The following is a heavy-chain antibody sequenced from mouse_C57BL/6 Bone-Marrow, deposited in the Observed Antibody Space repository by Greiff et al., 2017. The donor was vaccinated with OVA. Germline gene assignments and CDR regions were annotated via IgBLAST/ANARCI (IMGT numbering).Heavy chain of an antibody. D-gene: IGHD2-1*01. CDR1: GYTFTSYW. Sequence: QVQLKQPGAELVKPGASVKVSCKASGYTFTSYWMHWVKQRPGQGLEWIGRIHPSDSDTNYNQKFKGKATLTVDKSSSTAYMQLSSLTSEDSAVYSYAIGGNYRAWFAYWGQGTLVTVSA. J-gene: IGHJ3*01. CDR3: AIGGNYRAWFAY. CDR2: IHPSDSDT. V-gene: IGHV1-74*01.